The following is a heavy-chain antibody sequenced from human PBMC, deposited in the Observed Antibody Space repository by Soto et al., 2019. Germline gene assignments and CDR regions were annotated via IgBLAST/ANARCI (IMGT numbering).Heavy chain of an antibody. D-gene: IGHD5-18*01. J-gene: IGHJ4*02. CDR3: ARGIQLWLFSYFDY. CDR2: ISYDGSNK. CDR1: GFTFSSYA. V-gene: IGHV3-30-3*01. Sequence: GGSLRLSCAASGFTFSSYAMHWVRQAPGKRLEWVAVISYDGSNKYYADSVKGRFTISRDNSKNTLYLQVNSLRVEDPAVYYCARGIQLWLFSYFDYWGQGTLVTVSS.